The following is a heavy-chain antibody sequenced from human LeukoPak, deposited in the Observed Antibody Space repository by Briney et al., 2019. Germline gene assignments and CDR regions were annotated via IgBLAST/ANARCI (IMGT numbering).Heavy chain of an antibody. CDR2: IIPILGIG. CDR3: PRYGY. D-gene: IGHD2-8*01. CDR1: GGTFISYG. V-gene: IGHV1-69*04. J-gene: IGHJ4*02. Sequence: SVKVSCKGSGGTFISYGISWVRQGPGQGQEWMGRIIPILGIGNYAQKVQGRVTITADNSTSTAYMELSSLRSEDTAVYYCPRYGYWGQGTLVTVSS.